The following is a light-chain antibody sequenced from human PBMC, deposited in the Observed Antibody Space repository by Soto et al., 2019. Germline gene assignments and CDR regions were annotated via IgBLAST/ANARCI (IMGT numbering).Light chain of an antibody. CDR3: SSYTTSNTRQIV. Sequence: ALTQPASVSGSPGQSITISCTGTSSDVGGYNYVSWYQHHPGKAPKLMIYDVSNRPSGVSNRFSGSMSGNTASLTISGLQPEDEADYYCSSYTTSNTRQIVFGTGTKVTVL. J-gene: IGLJ1*01. CDR2: DVS. V-gene: IGLV2-14*03. CDR1: SSDVGGYNY.